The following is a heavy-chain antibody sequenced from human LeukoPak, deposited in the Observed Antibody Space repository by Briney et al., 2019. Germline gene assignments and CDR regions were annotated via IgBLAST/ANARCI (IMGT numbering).Heavy chain of an antibody. Sequence: GESLRLSCAASGFTYSSYWMSWVRQAPGKGQEWVANIKQDGSEKYDVDSVKGRFTISRDNAKNSLYLQMNSLRAEDTAVYFCARGSTYYYDRPLDYWGQGTLVTVSS. V-gene: IGHV3-7*01. J-gene: IGHJ4*02. CDR2: IKQDGSEK. CDR1: GFTYSSYW. CDR3: ARGSTYYYDRPLDY. D-gene: IGHD3-22*01.